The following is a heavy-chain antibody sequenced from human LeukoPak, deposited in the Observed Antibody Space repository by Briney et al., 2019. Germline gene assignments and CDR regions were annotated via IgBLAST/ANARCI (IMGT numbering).Heavy chain of an antibody. J-gene: IGHJ4*02. V-gene: IGHV3-30*18. Sequence: QPGGSLRLSCAASGFTFSSYGMHWVRQAPGKGLEWVAVISYDGSNEYYADSVKGRFTISRDNSKNTLYLQMNSLRAEDTAVYYYAKEGRSYGSGPVNGFDYWGQGTLVTVSS. D-gene: IGHD6-19*01. CDR1: GFTFSSYG. CDR3: AKEGRSYGSGPVNGFDY. CDR2: ISYDGSNE.